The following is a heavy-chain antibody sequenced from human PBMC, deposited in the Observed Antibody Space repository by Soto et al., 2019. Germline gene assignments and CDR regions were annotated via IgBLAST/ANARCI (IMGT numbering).Heavy chain of an antibody. CDR3: ARKRTIAAAGLDY. V-gene: IGHV3-30*03. D-gene: IGHD6-13*01. J-gene: IGHJ4*02. CDR2: ISYDGSNK. CDR1: GFTFSNYD. Sequence: AGGSLRLSCAASGFTFSNYDMHWVRQAPGKGLEWVAVISYDGSNKDYADSAKGRFSISRDNSKKTLYLQMNSLRDEDTALYYCARKRTIAAAGLDYWGQGTLVPVSS.